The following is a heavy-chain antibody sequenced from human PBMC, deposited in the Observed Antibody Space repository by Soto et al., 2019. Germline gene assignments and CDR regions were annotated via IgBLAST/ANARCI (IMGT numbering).Heavy chain of an antibody. J-gene: IGHJ2*01. CDR2: INAGNGNT. V-gene: IGHV1-3*01. CDR3: ARGGSLYWYFDL. CDR1: GYTFTNYA. D-gene: IGHD1-26*01. Sequence: ASVKVSCKASGYTFTNYAMHCVRQAPGQRLEWMGWINAGNGNTKYSQKFQGRVTITRDTSASTAYMELSSLRSEDTAVYYCARGGSLYWYFDLWVRGTLVTVSS.